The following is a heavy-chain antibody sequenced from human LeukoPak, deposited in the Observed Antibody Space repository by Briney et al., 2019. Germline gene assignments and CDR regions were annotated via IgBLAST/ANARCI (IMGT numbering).Heavy chain of an antibody. V-gene: IGHV1-2*02. CDR3: ARDRYSSTNGANWFDP. CDR2: INPNSGGT. CDR1: GYTFTGYY. J-gene: IGHJ5*02. D-gene: IGHD6-13*01. Sequence: GASVKVSCKASGYTFTGYYMHRVRQAPGQGLEWMGWINPNSGGTNYAQKFQGRVTMTRDTSISTAYMELSRLRSDDTAVYYCARDRYSSTNGANWFDPWGQGTLVTVSS.